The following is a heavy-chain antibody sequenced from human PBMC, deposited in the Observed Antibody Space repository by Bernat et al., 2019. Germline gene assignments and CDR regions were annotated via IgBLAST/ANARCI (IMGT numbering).Heavy chain of an antibody. CDR2: IWYDGSNK. CDR1: GFTFSSYG. Sequence: QVQLVESGGGVVQPGRSLRLSCAASGFTFSSYGMHWVRQAPGKGLEWVAGIWYDGSNKYYADSVKGRFTISRDNSKNTLYLQMNSLRAEDTAVYYCARDKAPTPPYSSSWSAPDYWGQGTLVTVSS. V-gene: IGHV3-33*01. CDR3: ARDKAPTPPYSSSWSAPDY. D-gene: IGHD6-13*01. J-gene: IGHJ4*02.